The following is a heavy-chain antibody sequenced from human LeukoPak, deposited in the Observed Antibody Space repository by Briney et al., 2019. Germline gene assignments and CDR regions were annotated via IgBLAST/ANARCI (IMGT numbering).Heavy chain of an antibody. J-gene: IGHJ3*02. Sequence: PSETLSLTCTVSGGSISRGDYYWSWIRQPSGKGLEWIGYIYYSGSTYYNPSLKSRVTISVDTSKNQFSLKLSSVTAADTAVYYCARAPPPTYYYGSGSYSAPFDIWGQGTMVTVSS. CDR3: ARAPPPTYYYGSGSYSAPFDI. CDR1: GGSISRGDYY. V-gene: IGHV4-30-4*01. CDR2: IYYSGST. D-gene: IGHD3-10*01.